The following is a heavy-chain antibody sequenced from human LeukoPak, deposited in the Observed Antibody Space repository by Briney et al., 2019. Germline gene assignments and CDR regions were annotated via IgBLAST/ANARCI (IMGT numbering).Heavy chain of an antibody. CDR1: GLTFSFYG. J-gene: IGHJ4*02. CDR3: ARRSGIAVAGAFDY. V-gene: IGHV3-23*01. D-gene: IGHD6-19*01. CDR2: ISGSGDST. Sequence: GGSLRLACAASGLTFSFYGMCWVRQAPAKGLEWVSGISGSGDSTYYADSVKGRFTISRDNSKNTLYLQMNSLRAEDTAVYYCARRSGIAVAGAFDYWGQGTLVTVSS.